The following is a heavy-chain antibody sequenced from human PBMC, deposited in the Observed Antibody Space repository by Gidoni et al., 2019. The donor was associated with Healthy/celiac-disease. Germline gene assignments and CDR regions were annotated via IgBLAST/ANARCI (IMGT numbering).Heavy chain of an antibody. D-gene: IGHD1-26*01. Sequence: QVQLVQSGAEVKKPGASVQVSCQASGSTFTSYYMHWVRQAPGQGLQWMGIINPRGGSTSYEQKCQGRVTMTRDTSTSTVYMELSSLRSEDTAVYYCARVGATTTEFGYWGQGTLVTVSS. CDR2: INPRGGST. CDR1: GSTFTSYY. CDR3: ARVGATTTEFGY. V-gene: IGHV1-46*03. J-gene: IGHJ4*02.